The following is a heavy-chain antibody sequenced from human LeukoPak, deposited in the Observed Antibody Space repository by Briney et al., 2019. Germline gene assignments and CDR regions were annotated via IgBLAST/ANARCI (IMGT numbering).Heavy chain of an antibody. CDR3: ARDLGTTGCDLLDP. V-gene: IGHV3-7*01. CDR1: GFTFSRYW. J-gene: IGHJ5*02. Sequence: QPGGSLRLSCAASGFTFSRYWMTWVRQAPGKGLEWVANLNQDGREKYYMDSVTGRFTISRDNAKNSVFLQMNSLGADDTAVYYCARDLGTTGCDLLDPWGQGTLVTVSS. D-gene: IGHD2-2*01. CDR2: LNQDGREK.